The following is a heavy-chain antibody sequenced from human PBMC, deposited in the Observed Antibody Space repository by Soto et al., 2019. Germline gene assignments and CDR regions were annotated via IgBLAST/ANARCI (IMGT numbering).Heavy chain of an antibody. V-gene: IGHV3-23*01. CDR2: ISGSGGST. J-gene: IGHJ2*01. Sequence: QRLSCAASGFTFSSYAMSWVRQAPGKGLEWVSAISGSGGSTYYADSVKGRFTISRDNSKNTLYLQMNSLRAEDTAVYYCAKGDYGAPEDWYFDLWGRGTLVTVSS. D-gene: IGHD4-17*01. CDR1: GFTFSSYA. CDR3: AKGDYGAPEDWYFDL.